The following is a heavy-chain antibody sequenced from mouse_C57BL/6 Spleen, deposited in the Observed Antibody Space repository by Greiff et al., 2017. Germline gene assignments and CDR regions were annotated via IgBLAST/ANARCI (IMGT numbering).Heavy chain of an antibody. CDR1: GYAFSSSW. CDR2: IYPGDGET. D-gene: IGHD1-1*01. J-gene: IGHJ2*01. V-gene: IGHV1-82*01. CDR3: ARGQRSGYFDY. Sequence: QVQLKQSGPELVKPGASVKISCKASGYAFSSSWMNWVKQRPGKGLEWIGRIYPGDGETNYNGKFKGKATLTADKSSSTSYMQLSSLPSEDSAVYFCARGQRSGYFDYWGQGTTLTVSS.